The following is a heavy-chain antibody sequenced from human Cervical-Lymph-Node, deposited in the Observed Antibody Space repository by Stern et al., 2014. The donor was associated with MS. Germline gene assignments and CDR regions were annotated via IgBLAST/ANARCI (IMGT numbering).Heavy chain of an antibody. CDR3: ASSGDYFVY. CDR1: GGSISSISYY. D-gene: IGHD4-17*01. V-gene: IGHV4-39*01. J-gene: IGHJ4*02. CDR2: IYYSGST. Sequence: QLVESGPGLVKPSETLSLTCTVSGGSISSISYYWGWIRQPPGKGLEWIGSIYYSGSTYYDPSLKSRVTISVDTSKNQFSLKLRSVTAADTAVYYCASSGDYFVYWGQGTLVTVSS.